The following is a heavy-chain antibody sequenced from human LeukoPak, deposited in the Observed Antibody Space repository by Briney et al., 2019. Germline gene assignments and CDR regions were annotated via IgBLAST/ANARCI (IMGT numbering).Heavy chain of an antibody. Sequence: GGSLRLSCAASGFTFSNAWMSWVRQAPGKGLEWVGRIKSKTDGGTTDYAAPVKGRFTISRDDSKNTLYLQMNSLKTEDTAVYYCTTARSPTYRRALGYWGQGTLVTVSS. CDR2: IKSKTDGGTT. D-gene: IGHD3-16*01. CDR1: GFTFSNAW. V-gene: IGHV3-15*01. J-gene: IGHJ4*02. CDR3: TTARSPTYRRALGY.